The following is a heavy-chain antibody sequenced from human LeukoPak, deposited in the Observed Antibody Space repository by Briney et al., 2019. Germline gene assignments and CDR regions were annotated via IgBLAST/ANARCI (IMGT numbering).Heavy chain of an antibody. D-gene: IGHD2-21*02. V-gene: IGHV3-11*06. J-gene: IGHJ6*02. Sequence: GGSLRLSCAASGFTFSDYYMSWIRQAPGKGLEWVSYISSSSSYTNYADSVKGRFTISRDNAKNSLYLQMNSLRAEDTAVYYCAKDSQYCGGDCYSYYYYGMDVWGQGTTVTVSS. CDR2: ISSSSSYT. CDR3: AKDSQYCGGDCYSYYYYGMDV. CDR1: GFTFSDYY.